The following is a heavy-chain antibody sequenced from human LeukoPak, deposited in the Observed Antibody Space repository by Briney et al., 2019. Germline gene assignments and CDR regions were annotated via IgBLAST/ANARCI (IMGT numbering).Heavy chain of an antibody. D-gene: IGHD3-10*01. J-gene: IGHJ4*02. CDR2: ISGSGGST. CDR3: AKGRSYHSNYFDY. Sequence: GGSLLLSCAASGFTFSSYAMSWVRQAPGKGLEWVSAISGSGGSTYYADSVKGRFTISRDNSKNTLYLQKNSLRAEDTAVYYCAKGRSYHSNYFDYWGQGTLVTVSS. CDR1: GFTFSSYA. V-gene: IGHV3-23*01.